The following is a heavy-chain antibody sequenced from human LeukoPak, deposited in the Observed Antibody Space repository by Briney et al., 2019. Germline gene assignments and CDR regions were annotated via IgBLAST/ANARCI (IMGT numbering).Heavy chain of an antibody. D-gene: IGHD2-21*01. Sequence: SETLSLTCTASGGSISSSSYYWGWTRQPPGKVLEWIGSIYYSGSTYYNPSLKSRVTISVDTSKNQFSLKLSSVTAADTAVYYCARGVVIAPQTFDYWGQGTLVTVSS. CDR2: IYYSGST. V-gene: IGHV4-39*07. CDR1: GGSISSSSYY. CDR3: ARGVVIAPQTFDY. J-gene: IGHJ4*02.